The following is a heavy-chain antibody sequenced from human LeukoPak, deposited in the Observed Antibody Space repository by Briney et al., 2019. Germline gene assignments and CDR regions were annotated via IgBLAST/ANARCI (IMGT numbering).Heavy chain of an antibody. V-gene: IGHV4-38-2*02. D-gene: IGHD3-9*01. Sequence: SETLSLTCTVSGYSISSGYYWGWLRQPPGKGLEWIGRIYHSGRTYYNPSPKSRVTISVDPSKNQFALKLSSVTAADTAVYYCARHILTGLGPPYYFDYWGQGTLVTASS. J-gene: IGHJ4*02. CDR2: IYHSGRT. CDR1: GYSISSGYY. CDR3: ARHILTGLGPPYYFDY.